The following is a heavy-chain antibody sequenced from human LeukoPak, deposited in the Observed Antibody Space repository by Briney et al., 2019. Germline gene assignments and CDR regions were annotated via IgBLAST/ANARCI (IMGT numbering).Heavy chain of an antibody. CDR2: IKPDGSEK. J-gene: IGHJ4*02. Sequence: GGSLRLSCAASGFTFSSYWMSWVRQAPGKGLEWVANIKPDGSEKYYVDSVKGRFTISRDNAKNSLYLQVNSLRAEDTAVYYCASVSTHSGTMFYFDSWGQGTLVTVSS. D-gene: IGHD3-10*01. CDR1: GFTFSSYW. CDR3: ASVSTHSGTMFYFDS. V-gene: IGHV3-7*01.